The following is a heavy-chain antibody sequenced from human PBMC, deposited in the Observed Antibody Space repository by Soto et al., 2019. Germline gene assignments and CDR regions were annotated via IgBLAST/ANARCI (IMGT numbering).Heavy chain of an antibody. CDR1: GGSISSGGYY. CDR3: ARGHGIPAAISYYYYMDV. CDR2: IYYSGST. V-gene: IGHV4-31*03. Sequence: QVQLQESGPGLVKPSQTLSLTCTVSGGSISSGGYYWSWIRQHPGKGLEWIGYIYYSGSTYYNPSLQSRVTISVDTSKNQFSLKLSSVTAADTAVYYCARGHGIPAAISYYYYMDVWGKGTTVTVSS. D-gene: IGHD2-2*02. J-gene: IGHJ6*03.